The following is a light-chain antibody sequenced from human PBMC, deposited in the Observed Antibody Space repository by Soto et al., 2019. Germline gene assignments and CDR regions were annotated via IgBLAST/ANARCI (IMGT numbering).Light chain of an antibody. CDR3: QQYHSYSPYT. J-gene: IGKJ2*01. Sequence: DIQMTQSPSTLSASVGDRVTITCRASQSISSWLAWYQQKPGKAPKLLIYKASSLESGVPSRFSGSGSGTEFTLTTSSLQPDDFATYYCQQYHSYSPYTFGQGTKLEIK. CDR1: QSISSW. V-gene: IGKV1-5*03. CDR2: KAS.